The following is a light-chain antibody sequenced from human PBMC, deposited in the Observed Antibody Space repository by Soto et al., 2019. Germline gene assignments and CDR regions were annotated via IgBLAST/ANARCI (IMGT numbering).Light chain of an antibody. CDR3: QQYNNWPWT. J-gene: IGKJ1*01. Sequence: EIVMTQSPATLSVSPGERATLSCRASQTVSRNLAWYQQKPGQAPRLLIQGASTRATGVPARFSGSGSGTEFPLTVSSLQAEDFAVYFCQQYNNWPWTFGQGTKVEIK. V-gene: IGKV3-15*01. CDR1: QTVSRN. CDR2: GAS.